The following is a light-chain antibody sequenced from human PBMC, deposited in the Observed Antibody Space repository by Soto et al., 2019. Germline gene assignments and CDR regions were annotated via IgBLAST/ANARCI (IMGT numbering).Light chain of an antibody. Sequence: QSALTQPASVSGSPGQSITISCTGTSSDVGGYNYVSWYQQHPGKAPKLIIYDVSNRPSGVSNRFSGSQSGNTASLTISGLQAADEADDYCSSYTSSSTLNWVFGGGTKVTVL. CDR1: SSDVGGYNY. CDR2: DVS. J-gene: IGLJ3*02. V-gene: IGLV2-14*01. CDR3: SSYTSSSTLNWV.